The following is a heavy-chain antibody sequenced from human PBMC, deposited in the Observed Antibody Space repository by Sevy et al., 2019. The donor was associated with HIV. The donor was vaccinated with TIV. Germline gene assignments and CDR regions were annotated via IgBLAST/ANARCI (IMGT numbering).Heavy chain of an antibody. CDR3: AKDRDPGTPQNYYYYMDV. Sequence: GGSLRLSCAASGFTFDDYAMHWVRQAPGKGLEWVSGISWNSGSIGYADTVKGRFTISRDNAKNSLYLQMNSLRAEDTALYYCAKDRDPGTPQNYYYYMDVWGKGTTVTVSS. J-gene: IGHJ6*03. V-gene: IGHV3-9*01. CDR1: GFTFDDYA. CDR2: ISWNSGSI.